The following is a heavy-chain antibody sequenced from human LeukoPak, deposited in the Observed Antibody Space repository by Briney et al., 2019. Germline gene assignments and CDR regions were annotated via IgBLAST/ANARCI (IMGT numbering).Heavy chain of an antibody. Sequence: SVKVSCKASGGTFSSYAISWVRQAPGQGLEWMGRIIPIFGTANYAQKFQGRVTITTDESTSTAYMELSSLRSEDTAVYYCARDHPLAVAGIGYFDYWGQGTLVTVSS. J-gene: IGHJ4*02. D-gene: IGHD6-19*01. CDR2: IIPIFGTA. CDR3: ARDHPLAVAGIGYFDY. V-gene: IGHV1-69*05. CDR1: GGTFSSYA.